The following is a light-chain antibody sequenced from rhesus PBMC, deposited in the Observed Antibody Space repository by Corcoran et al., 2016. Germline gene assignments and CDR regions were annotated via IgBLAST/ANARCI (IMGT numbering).Light chain of an antibody. CDR3: QQSINLWT. Sequence: ETVVTQSPATLSLSPGERATLSSRASQSVGSYLAWYQQKLGQAPRLLIYGASSRATGIPDRFSGSGSGTDFTLTISRLEPEDVVVYYCQQSINLWTFGQGTKVEIK. CDR1: QSVGSY. V-gene: IGKV3-24*04. J-gene: IGKJ1*01. CDR2: GAS.